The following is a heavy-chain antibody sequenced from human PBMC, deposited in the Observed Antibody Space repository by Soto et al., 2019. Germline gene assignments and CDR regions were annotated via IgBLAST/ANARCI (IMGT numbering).Heavy chain of an antibody. J-gene: IGHJ5*02. CDR1: GFIFSHYA. CDR3: AKDRTHIDV. CDR2: IRGSADST. V-gene: IGHV3-23*01. Sequence: EGQLLESGGNLVQPGGSLRLSCAASGFIFSHYAMSWVRQAPGKGLEWVSLIRGSADSTYYADLVKGRFTISRDDSKSTLYLQMDSLRAEDTAIYYCAKDRTHIDVSGQGTLVTVSS.